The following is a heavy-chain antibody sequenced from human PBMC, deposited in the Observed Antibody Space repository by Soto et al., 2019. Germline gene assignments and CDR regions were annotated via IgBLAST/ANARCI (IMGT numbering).Heavy chain of an antibody. CDR3: ATIPIRGDYIGSGSDYH. Sequence: GASLKISCQGSGYSFNTCSLNWVRQMPGKGLEWMGRIDPDDSYSNYRTSFQGHVTMSVDKSISTAYLQWRSLRSSGTAMYYCATIPIRGDYIGSGSDYHWGPGTRGTFSA. CDR2: IDPDDSYS. CDR1: GYSFNTCS. D-gene: IGHD3-10*01. J-gene: IGHJ4*02. V-gene: IGHV5-10-1*01.